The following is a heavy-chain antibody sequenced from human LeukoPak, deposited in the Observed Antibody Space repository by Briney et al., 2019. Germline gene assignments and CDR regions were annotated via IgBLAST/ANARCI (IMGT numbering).Heavy chain of an antibody. J-gene: IGHJ4*02. V-gene: IGHV3-23*01. CDR3: ANGGSMAHEKIHN. D-gene: IGHD2/OR15-2a*01. Sequence: PGGSLRLSCVASGVTFSTFGMSWVRQAPGKGLEWVSSISDTGGYTYYADSMKGRFTISRDNSKNTLYLQMNSLRAEDTAVYHCANGGSMAHEKIHNWGQGTLVTVSS. CDR2: ISDTGGYT. CDR1: GVTFSTFG.